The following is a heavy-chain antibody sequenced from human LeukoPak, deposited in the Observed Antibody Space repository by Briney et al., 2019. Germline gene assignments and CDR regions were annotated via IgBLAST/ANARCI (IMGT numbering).Heavy chain of an antibody. CDR3: ARVTKHLNGSYGHFDY. CDR2: IHTSGNT. Sequence: KPSETLSLTCTVSGGSISSSSWTWIRQPAGKRLEWIGRIHTSGNTNYSPSLKSRVTMSVDTSKSQFSLILSSVTAADTALYYCARVTKHLNGSYGHFDYWGQGALVTVSS. D-gene: IGHD1-26*01. CDR1: GGSISSSS. V-gene: IGHV4-4*07. J-gene: IGHJ4*02.